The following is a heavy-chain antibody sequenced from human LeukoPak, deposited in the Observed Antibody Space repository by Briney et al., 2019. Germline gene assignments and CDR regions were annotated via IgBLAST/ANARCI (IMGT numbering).Heavy chain of an antibody. J-gene: IGHJ6*04. D-gene: IGHD3-10*02. CDR2: INSDGSST. CDR1: GFTFSRYW. Sequence: PGGFLRLSCAASGFTFSRYWMHWVRQAPGKGLVWVSRINSDGSSTSYADSVKGRFTISRDNAENSLYLQMNSLRAEDTAVYYCAELGITMIGGVWGKGTTVTISS. V-gene: IGHV3-74*01. CDR3: AELGITMIGGV.